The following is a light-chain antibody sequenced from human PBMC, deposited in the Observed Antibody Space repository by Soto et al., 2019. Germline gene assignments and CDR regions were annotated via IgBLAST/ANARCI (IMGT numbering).Light chain of an antibody. V-gene: IGLV1-40*01. CDR3: QSYDSSLSGSV. Sequence: QSVLTQPPSASGTPGQRVTISCSGSSSNIGSDYVFWYQHLPGTAPKLLIYGNSNRPSGVPDRFSGSKSGTSASLAITGLQAEDEADYYCQSYDSSLSGSVFGGGTKVTVL. CDR1: SSNIGSDY. CDR2: GNS. J-gene: IGLJ3*02.